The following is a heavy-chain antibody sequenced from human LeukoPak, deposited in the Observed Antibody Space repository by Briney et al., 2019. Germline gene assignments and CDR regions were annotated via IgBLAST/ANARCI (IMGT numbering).Heavy chain of an antibody. D-gene: IGHD4-17*01. V-gene: IGHV3-23*01. CDR2: IRGGGTSE. J-gene: IGHJ3*02. Sequence: GGSLRLSCTASGFTFSAYAMMWVRQAPGKGPEWVSAIRGGGTSEFYADSVKGRFRISRDNSKDTLFLQMNSLRAEDTAVYYCARDPNGDYIGAFDMWGPGTKVTVSS. CDR1: GFTFSAYA. CDR3: ARDPNGDYIGAFDM.